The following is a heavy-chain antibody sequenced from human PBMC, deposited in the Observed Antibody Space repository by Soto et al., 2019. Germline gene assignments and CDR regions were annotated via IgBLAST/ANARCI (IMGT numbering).Heavy chain of an antibody. V-gene: IGHV3-11*01. J-gene: IGHJ6*02. CDR2: ISSSGSTI. CDR1: GFTLSYYY. Sequence: PGGSLRLSCAASGFTLSYYYMSWIRQSPGKGLEWVSYISSSGSTIYYADSVKGRFTISRDNAKNSLYLQMNSLRAEDTAVYYCAREGPIVVGVHGMDVWGQGTTVTVSS. D-gene: IGHD2-2*01. CDR3: AREGPIVVGVHGMDV.